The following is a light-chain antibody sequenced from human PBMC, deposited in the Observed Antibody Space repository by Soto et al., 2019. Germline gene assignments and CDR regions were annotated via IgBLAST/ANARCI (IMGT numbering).Light chain of an antibody. J-gene: IGLJ2*01. CDR2: EVS. CDR3: SSYTTSSTYVL. V-gene: IGLV2-14*01. CDR1: SSDVGGYNY. Sequence: QSVLTQPASVSGSPGQSITISCTGTSSDVGGYNYVSWYQQHPGKAPKLMIYEVSNRPAGVSNRFSGSKSGNTASLTISGLQAEDEDDYYCSSYTTSSTYVLFGGGTKLTVL.